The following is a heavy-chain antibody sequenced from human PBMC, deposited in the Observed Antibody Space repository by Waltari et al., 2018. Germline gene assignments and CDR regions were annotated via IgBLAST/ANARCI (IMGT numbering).Heavy chain of an antibody. J-gene: IGHJ4*02. CDR1: GFTFSGSW. Sequence: DVQLVESGGDLVQPGESLRLSCAVSGFTFSGSWMSWVRRAPGKGLDGVANINQDGSEKYYVDSVMGRFSISRDNAKNSLFLQMNSLRAEDTAVYYCAKGKRAPDYWGQGTLVTVSS. V-gene: IGHV3-7*01. CDR3: AKGKRAPDY. CDR2: INQDGSEK.